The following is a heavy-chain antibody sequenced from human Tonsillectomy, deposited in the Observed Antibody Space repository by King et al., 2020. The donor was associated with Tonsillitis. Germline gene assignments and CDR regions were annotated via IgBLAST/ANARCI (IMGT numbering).Heavy chain of an antibody. CDR3: ARGITVAGTFWFDT. Sequence: VQLVESGGGLVQPGGSLRLSCAASGFTFSSYWMHWVRQAPGKGLVWVSRINSDGSSTSYADSVKGRFTISRDNAKNTLYLQMNSLRAEDTAVYYCARGITVAGTFWFDTWGQGTLVTVSS. J-gene: IGHJ5*02. V-gene: IGHV3-74*01. CDR2: INSDGSST. D-gene: IGHD6-19*01. CDR1: GFTFSSYW.